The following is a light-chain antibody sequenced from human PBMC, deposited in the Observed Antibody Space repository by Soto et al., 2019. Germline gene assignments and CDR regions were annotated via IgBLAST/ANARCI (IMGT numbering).Light chain of an antibody. Sequence: QPVLTQPPSASGTPGQRVTISCSGGSSNIGSNTVNWYQQLPGTAPKLLIYSNNQRPSGVPDRFSGSKSGTSASLVISGLQSEDEADYYCAAWDDSLNGLVVFGGGTQLTVL. CDR2: SNN. V-gene: IGLV1-44*01. CDR1: SSNIGSNT. J-gene: IGLJ2*01. CDR3: AAWDDSLNGLVV.